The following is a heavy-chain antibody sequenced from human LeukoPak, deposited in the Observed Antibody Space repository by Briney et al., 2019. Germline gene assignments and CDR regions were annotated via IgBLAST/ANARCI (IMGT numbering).Heavy chain of an antibody. D-gene: IGHD3-22*01. CDR1: GGSISSYY. CDR3: ARSNYYYDSSGYYYGNRAFDI. J-gene: IGHJ3*02. Sequence: PSETLSLTCTVSGGSISSYYWSWIRQPAGKGLEWIGRIYTSGSTNYNPSLKSRVTMSVDTSKNQFSLKLSSVTAADTAVYYCARSNYYYDSSGYYYGNRAFDIWGQGTMVTVSS. V-gene: IGHV4-4*07. CDR2: IYTSGST.